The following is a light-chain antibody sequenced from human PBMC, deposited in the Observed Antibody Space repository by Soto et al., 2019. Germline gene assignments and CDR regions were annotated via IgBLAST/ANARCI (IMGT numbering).Light chain of an antibody. Sequence: DIVMTQSPDSLAVSLGERATINCKSSQNVLYSSNNKNYLAWYQQRPGQPPKLLIYWASTRESGVPDRFSGSGSGTDFTLTISSLQAEDVAVYYCQQYYSNPLTFCQVTRLEIK. V-gene: IGKV4-1*01. CDR2: WAS. CDR1: QNVLYSSNNKNY. CDR3: QQYYSNPLT. J-gene: IGKJ5*01.